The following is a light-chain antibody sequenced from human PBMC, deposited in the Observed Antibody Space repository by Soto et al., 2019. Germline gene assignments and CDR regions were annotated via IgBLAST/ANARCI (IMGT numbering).Light chain of an antibody. CDR1: QSVTTN. CDR3: QQYNNWPPWT. J-gene: IGKJ1*01. V-gene: IGKV3-15*01. Sequence: EVVMTQSPATLSVSPGERATLSGGASQSVTTNMAWYQQKPGQAPRLLIYGASTRATGIPARFSGSGSGTDFTLTISSLQSEDFAVYYCQQYNNWPPWTFGQGTKVDI. CDR2: GAS.